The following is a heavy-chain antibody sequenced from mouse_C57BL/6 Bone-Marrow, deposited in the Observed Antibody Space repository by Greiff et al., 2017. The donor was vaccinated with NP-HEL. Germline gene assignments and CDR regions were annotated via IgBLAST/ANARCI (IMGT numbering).Heavy chain of an antibody. CDR1: GYTFTSYD. Sequence: QVQLKESGPELVKPGASVKLSCKASGYTFTSYDINWVKQRPGQGLEWIGWIYPRDGSTKYNEKFKGQATLTLDTSSSTAYMELHSLTSEDSAVYFCARDYSNFFWGQGTLVTVSA. V-gene: IGHV1-85*01. J-gene: IGHJ3*01. CDR3: ARDYSNFF. CDR2: IYPRDGST. D-gene: IGHD2-5*01.